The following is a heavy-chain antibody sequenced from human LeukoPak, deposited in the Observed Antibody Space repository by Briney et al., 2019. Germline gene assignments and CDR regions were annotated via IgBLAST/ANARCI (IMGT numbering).Heavy chain of an antibody. CDR2: IYYSGST. D-gene: IGHD2-21*01. J-gene: IGHJ1*01. V-gene: IGHV4-39*01. CDR1: GGSISSSSYY. Sequence: SETLSLTCTVSGGSISSSSYYWGWIRQPPGKGLEWIGSIYYSGSTYYNPSLKSRVTISVDTSKNQFSLKLSSVTAADTAVYYCAVAYCGGDCYLEYFQHWARAPWSPSPQ. CDR3: AVAYCGGDCYLEYFQH.